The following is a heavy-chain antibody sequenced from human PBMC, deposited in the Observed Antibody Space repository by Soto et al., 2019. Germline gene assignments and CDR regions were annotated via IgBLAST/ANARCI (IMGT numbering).Heavy chain of an antibody. CDR2: INPNSGGT. CDR3: AIYDFWSGYLGMDV. J-gene: IGHJ6*02. Sequence: ASVKVSCKASGYTFTGYYMHWVRQAPGQGLEWMGWINPNSGGTNYAQKFQGWVTMTRDTSISTAYMELSRLRSDDTAVYYCAIYDFWSGYLGMDVWVQGTTVTVSS. D-gene: IGHD3-3*01. V-gene: IGHV1-2*04. CDR1: GYTFTGYY.